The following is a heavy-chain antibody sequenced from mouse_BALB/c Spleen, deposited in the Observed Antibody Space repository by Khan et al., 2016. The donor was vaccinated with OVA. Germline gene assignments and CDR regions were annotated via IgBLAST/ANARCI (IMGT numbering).Heavy chain of an antibody. V-gene: IGHV1S135*01. CDR1: GYSFTTYY. J-gene: IGHJ3*01. D-gene: IGHD2-2*01. CDR3: TRHGYVAWFTY. CDR2: IDPFSGDT. Sequence: VRLQQSGPELMKPGTSVKLSCKASGYSFTTYYIHWVMQSHGKSLEWIGYIDPFSGDTTFNQKFKGKATLTVDKSSSTAYIHLSNLTSEDSAIYYCTRHGYVAWFTYWGQGTLVTVSA.